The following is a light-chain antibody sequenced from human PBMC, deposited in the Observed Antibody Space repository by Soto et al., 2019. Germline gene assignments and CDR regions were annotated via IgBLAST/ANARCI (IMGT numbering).Light chain of an antibody. J-gene: IGLJ1*01. CDR3: ATWDDSLHGYV. CDR1: NANIGNNK. Sequence: QSVLTQPPSASTTPGQKVTISCSGSNANIGNNKVNWYQQLPGTAPKLLIYSSNQRPSGVPDRFSGSKAGTSASLPISGLQSEDEANYYCATWDDSLHGYVFGAGTKLTVL. CDR2: SSN. V-gene: IGLV1-44*01.